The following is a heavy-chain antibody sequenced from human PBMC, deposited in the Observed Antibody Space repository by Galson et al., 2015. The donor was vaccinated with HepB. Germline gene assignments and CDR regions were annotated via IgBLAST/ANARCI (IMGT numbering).Heavy chain of an antibody. CDR1: GGSISSGDYY. V-gene: IGHV4-30-4*01. CDR2: IYYSGST. CDR3: AEMTTPNGGFDY. J-gene: IGHJ4*02. D-gene: IGHD5-24*01. Sequence: TLSLTCTVFGGSISSGDYYWSWIRQPPGKGLGWIGYIYYSGSTYYNPSLKSRVTISVDTSKNQFSLKLSSVTAADTAVYYCAEMTTPNGGFDYWGQGTLVTVSS.